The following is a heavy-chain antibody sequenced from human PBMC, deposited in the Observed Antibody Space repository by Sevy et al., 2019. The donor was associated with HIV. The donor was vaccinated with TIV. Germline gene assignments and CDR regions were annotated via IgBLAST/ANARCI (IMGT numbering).Heavy chain of an antibody. J-gene: IGHJ5*02. CDR3: ATEGPTFGGVIVSRRFDP. V-gene: IGHV1-24*01. D-gene: IGHD3-16*02. CDR2: FDPEDGET. Sequence: ASVKVSCKVSGYTLTELSMHWVRQAPGKGLEWMGGFDPEDGETIYAQTFQGRVTMTEDTSTDTAYMELSSLRSEDTAVYYCATEGPTFGGVIVSRRFDPWGQGTLVTVS. CDR1: GYTLTELS.